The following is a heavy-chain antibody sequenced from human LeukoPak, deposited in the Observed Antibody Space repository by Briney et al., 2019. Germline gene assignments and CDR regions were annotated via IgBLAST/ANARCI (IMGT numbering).Heavy chain of an antibody. J-gene: IGHJ5*02. Sequence: GASVKVSCKASGYTFTSYDINWVRQATGQGLEWTGWMNPNSGNTGYAQKFQGRVTMTRNTSISTAYMELSSLRSEDTAVYYCARGSTRTRPRGWFDPWGQGTLVTVSS. D-gene: IGHD6-6*01. CDR3: ARGSTRTRPRGWFDP. V-gene: IGHV1-8*01. CDR1: GYTFTSYD. CDR2: MNPNSGNT.